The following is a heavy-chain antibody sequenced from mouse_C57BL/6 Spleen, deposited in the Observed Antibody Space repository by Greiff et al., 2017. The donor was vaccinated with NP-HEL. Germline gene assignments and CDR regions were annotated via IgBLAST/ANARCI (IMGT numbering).Heavy chain of an antibody. J-gene: IGHJ2*01. CDR2: IWSGGST. Sequence: VQLQQSGPGLVQPSQSLSITCTVSGFSLTSYGVHWVRQSQGKGLEWLGVIWSGGSTDYNAAFIYRLSISKDNSKSQVFFKMNSLQADDTAIYYCARGGLLSFDYWGQGTTLTVSS. CDR1: GFSLTSYG. V-gene: IGHV2-2*01. CDR3: ARGGLLSFDY. D-gene: IGHD2-3*01.